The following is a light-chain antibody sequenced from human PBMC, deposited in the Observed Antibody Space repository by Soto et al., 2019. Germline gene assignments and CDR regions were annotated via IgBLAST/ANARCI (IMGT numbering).Light chain of an antibody. Sequence: IQLTQSPSSLSASVGDRVTITCRASQGVTSYLAWYQQQPGKAPKLLIYAASTLQSGVPSRFSGSGSVTDFTLTISSLQPEDFATYYCLQLNTYPFTFGPGTKVEIK. CDR1: QGVTSY. CDR2: AAS. CDR3: LQLNTYPFT. V-gene: IGKV1-9*01. J-gene: IGKJ3*01.